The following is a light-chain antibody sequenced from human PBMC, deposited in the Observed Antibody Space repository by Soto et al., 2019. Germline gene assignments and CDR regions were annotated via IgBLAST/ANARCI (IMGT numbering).Light chain of an antibody. Sequence: DVVMTQSPLSLPVTLGQPAFISCMSAQSLVYSDGDTYLSWFQQRPGQSPRRLIYKVSNRDSGVPDRFSGSGSGTDFTLKISRVEAEDVGVYYCMQGTHWPWTFGQGTKVEIK. J-gene: IGKJ1*01. CDR3: MQGTHWPWT. CDR1: QSLVYSDGDTY. CDR2: KVS. V-gene: IGKV2-30*01.